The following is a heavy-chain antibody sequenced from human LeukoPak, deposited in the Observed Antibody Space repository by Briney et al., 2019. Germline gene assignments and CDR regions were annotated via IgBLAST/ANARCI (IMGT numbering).Heavy chain of an antibody. Sequence: GRSLRLSCAASGFTFSSYGMHWVRQAPGKGLEWVAVIWYDGSNKYYADPVKGRFTISRDNSKNTLYLQMNSLRTEDTAVYYCAREYYDYVWGSYRFYGMDVWGKGTTVTVSS. CDR2: IWYDGSNK. D-gene: IGHD3-16*02. CDR3: AREYYDYVWGSYRFYGMDV. CDR1: GFTFSSYG. V-gene: IGHV3-33*01. J-gene: IGHJ6*04.